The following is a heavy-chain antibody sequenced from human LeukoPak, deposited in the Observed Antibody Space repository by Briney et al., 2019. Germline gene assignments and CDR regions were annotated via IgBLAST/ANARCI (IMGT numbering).Heavy chain of an antibody. CDR1: GFFFSNYD. D-gene: IGHD4-17*01. Sequence: PGGSLRPSCAASGFFFSNYDMNWVRQAPGSGLEWVSGLSGSGGSTFYADSVKGRFTISRDNSKNTVYLQMNSLRGEDTAMYYCARGVTVTTDFWGQGTLVTVSS. V-gene: IGHV3-23*01. CDR3: ARGVTVTTDF. J-gene: IGHJ4*02. CDR2: LSGSGGST.